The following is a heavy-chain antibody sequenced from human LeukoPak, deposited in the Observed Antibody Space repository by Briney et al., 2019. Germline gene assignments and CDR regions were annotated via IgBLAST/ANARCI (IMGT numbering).Heavy chain of an antibody. CDR3: ARPGYYDSSRYWYDY. Sequence: PGGSLRLSCAASGFTFRSYWMSWVRQAPGKGLEWVANIKGDGSEKYYVDSVKGRFTISRDNAKSSLYLQMNSLRAEDTAVYYCARPGYYDSSRYWYDYWVQGTLVTVTS. CDR1: GFTFRSYW. CDR2: IKGDGSEK. V-gene: IGHV3-7*01. D-gene: IGHD3-22*01. J-gene: IGHJ4*02.